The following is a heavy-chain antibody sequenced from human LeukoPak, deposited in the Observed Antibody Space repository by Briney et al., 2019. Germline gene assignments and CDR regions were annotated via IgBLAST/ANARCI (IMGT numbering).Heavy chain of an antibody. CDR1: GGTFSSYA. CDR3: ARVVRDRLSFRFDY. V-gene: IGHV1-69*13. D-gene: IGHD2-21*02. CDR2: IIPIFGTA. Sequence: SVKVSCKASGGTFSSYAISWVRQAPGQGLEWMGGIIPIFGTANYAQKSQGRVTITADESTSTAYMELSSLRSEDTAVYYCARVVRDRLSFRFDYWGQGTLVTVSS. J-gene: IGHJ4*02.